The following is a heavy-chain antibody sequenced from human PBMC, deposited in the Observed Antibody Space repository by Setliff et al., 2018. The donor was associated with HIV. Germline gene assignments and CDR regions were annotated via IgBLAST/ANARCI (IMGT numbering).Heavy chain of an antibody. CDR3: ARTWGAGVTGYWFEP. Sequence: ASVKVSCKASGYTFTKFDINWVRQATGQGLEWMGWMNPNSGNTGFAQKFQGRVTMTRNTSISTTYMELRSLRSEDTAVYFCARTWGAGVTGYWFEPWGQGTRVTVSS. CDR2: MNPNSGNT. CDR1: GYTFTKFD. J-gene: IGHJ5*02. D-gene: IGHD3-9*01. V-gene: IGHV1-8*01.